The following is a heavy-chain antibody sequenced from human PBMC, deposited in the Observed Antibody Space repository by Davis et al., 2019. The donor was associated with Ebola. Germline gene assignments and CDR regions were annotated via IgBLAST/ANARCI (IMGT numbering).Heavy chain of an antibody. CDR1: GGTFSSYA. D-gene: IGHD3-22*01. Sequence: SVNVSCKASGGTFSSYAISWVRQAPGQGLEWMGGIIPIFGTANYAQRFQGRVTITADESRTTAYMELSSLRSEDTAVYYCARDRYSDGRGHFFEQSHWGQGTLVTVSS. CDR2: IIPIFGTA. J-gene: IGHJ4*02. CDR3: ARDRYSDGRGHFFEQSH. V-gene: IGHV1-69*13.